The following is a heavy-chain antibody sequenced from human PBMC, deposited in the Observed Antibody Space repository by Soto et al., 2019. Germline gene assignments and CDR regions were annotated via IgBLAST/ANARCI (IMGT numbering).Heavy chain of an antibody. D-gene: IGHD5-12*01. CDR1: GSMFRGYD. J-gene: IGHJ3*02. CDR3: VRDYRGYSGKHDAFDI. V-gene: IGHV3-33*01. Sequence: PGGSLRLSCVAHGSMFRGYDMHWVRQAPGAGLEWVAIIWHDESQQQYADSVKGRFTISRDKFKDTVYLQMNSLRAEDTALYYCVRDYRGYSGKHDAFDIWGQGTMVTV. CDR2: IWHDESQQ.